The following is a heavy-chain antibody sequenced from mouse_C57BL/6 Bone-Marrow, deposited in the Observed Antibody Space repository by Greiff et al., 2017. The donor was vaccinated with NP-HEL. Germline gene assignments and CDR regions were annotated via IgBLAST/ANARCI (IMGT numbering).Heavy chain of an antibody. J-gene: IGHJ4*01. CDR1: GYTFTSYW. Sequence: QVQLQQSGAELVKPGASVKLSCKASGYTFTSYWMQWVKQRPGQGLEWIGEIDPSDSYTNYNQKFKGKATLTVDTSSSTAYMQLSSLTSEDSAVYYCARGYSNPYAMDYWGQGTSVTVSS. CDR3: ARGYSNPYAMDY. V-gene: IGHV1-50*01. CDR2: IDPSDSYT. D-gene: IGHD2-5*01.